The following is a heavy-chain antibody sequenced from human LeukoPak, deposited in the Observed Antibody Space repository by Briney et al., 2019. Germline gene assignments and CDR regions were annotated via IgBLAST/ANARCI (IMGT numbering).Heavy chain of an antibody. J-gene: IGHJ4*02. D-gene: IGHD3-10*01. CDR3: ARQVEVRRYGSGNYYLPGPFDY. V-gene: IGHV1-2*02. CDR1: GYTFTGYY. CDR2: INPNSGGT. Sequence: ASVKVSCKASGYTFTGYYMHWVRQAPGQGLEWMGWINPNSGGTNYAQKFQGRVTMTRDTSISTAYMELSRLRSDDTAVYYCARQVEVRRYGSGNYYLPGPFDYWGQGTLVTVSS.